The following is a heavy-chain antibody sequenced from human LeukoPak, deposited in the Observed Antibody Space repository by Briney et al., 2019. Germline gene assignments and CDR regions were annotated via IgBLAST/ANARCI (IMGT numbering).Heavy chain of an antibody. CDR1: GGSISSYY. Sequence: SETLSLTCTVSGGSISSYYWSWIRQPAGKGLEWIGRIYTSGSTNYNPSLKSRVTISVNTSKNQFSLKLTSVTAADTAVYHCARHGGIIAAAGTRAFDIWGQGTMVTVSS. J-gene: IGHJ3*02. CDR2: IYTSGST. D-gene: IGHD6-13*01. CDR3: ARHGGIIAAAGTRAFDI. V-gene: IGHV4-4*07.